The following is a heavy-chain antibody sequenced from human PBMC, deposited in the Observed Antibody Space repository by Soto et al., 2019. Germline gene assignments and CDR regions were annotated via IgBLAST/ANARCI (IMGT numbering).Heavy chain of an antibody. Sequence: GGSLRLSCAASGFTFSSYAMSWVRQAPGKGLEWVAVIWYDGSNKYYADSVKGRFAISRDNSKNTLYLQMNSLRAEDTAVYYCARDGWIIRTSSDYYYGMDVWGQGTTVTVSS. CDR3: ARDGWIIRTSSDYYYGMDV. CDR1: GFTFSSYA. J-gene: IGHJ6*02. V-gene: IGHV3-33*08. CDR2: IWYDGSNK. D-gene: IGHD2-2*03.